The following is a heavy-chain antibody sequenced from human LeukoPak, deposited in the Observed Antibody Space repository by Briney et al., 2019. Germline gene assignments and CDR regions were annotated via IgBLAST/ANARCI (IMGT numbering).Heavy chain of an antibody. J-gene: IGHJ6*02. Sequence: SVKVSCKASGGTFSSYAISWVRQAPGQGLEWMGGIIPIFGTANYAQKFQGRVTITADESTSTAYMELSSLRSEDTAVYYCARELPSITMVRGVKYYYYGMDVWGQGTTVTVSS. D-gene: IGHD3-10*01. CDR2: IIPIFGTA. CDR1: GGTFSSYA. CDR3: ARELPSITMVRGVKYYYYGMDV. V-gene: IGHV1-69*13.